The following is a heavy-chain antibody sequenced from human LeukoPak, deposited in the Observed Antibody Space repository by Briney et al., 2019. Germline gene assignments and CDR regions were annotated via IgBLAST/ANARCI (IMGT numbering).Heavy chain of an antibody. CDR3: AATRYEWNDPVYYFDY. Sequence: SETLSLTCTVSGVSISSYYWSWIRQPPGKGLEWIGYIYYSGSTDYGPSLKSRVTISVDTSKNQFSLKLSSATAADTAVYYCAATRYEWNDPVYYFDYWGQGTLVTVSS. D-gene: IGHD1-20*01. V-gene: IGHV4-59*08. CDR2: IYYSGST. CDR1: GVSISSYY. J-gene: IGHJ4*02.